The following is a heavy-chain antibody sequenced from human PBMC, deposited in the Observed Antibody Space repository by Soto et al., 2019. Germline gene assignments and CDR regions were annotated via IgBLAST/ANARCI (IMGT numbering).Heavy chain of an antibody. Sequence: ASVKVSCKVSGYTLTELSMHWVRQAPGKGLEWMGGFDPEDGETIYAQKFQGRVTMTTDTSTSTVYMELRSLRSDDTAVYYCARDSCSSTSCYISDYWGQGTLVTVSS. CDR1: GYTLTELS. V-gene: IGHV1-24*01. D-gene: IGHD2-2*02. CDR2: FDPEDGET. J-gene: IGHJ4*02. CDR3: ARDSCSSTSCYISDY.